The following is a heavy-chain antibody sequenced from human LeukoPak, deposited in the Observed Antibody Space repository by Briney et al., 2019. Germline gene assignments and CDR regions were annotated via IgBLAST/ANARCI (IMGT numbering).Heavy chain of an antibody. J-gene: IGHJ6*02. D-gene: IGHD3-22*01. CDR3: ARDGDTSGYYPYFYYDMDV. V-gene: IGHV4-59*01. Sequence: TSETLSLTCTVSGGSISGYYWSWIRQPPGKGLEWIGCISYSGNTNYNFSLKSRVTMSLDTSKNQFSLNLNSVTAADTAVYYCARDGDTSGYYPYFYYDMDVWGQGTTVTVSS. CDR2: ISYSGNT. CDR1: GGSISGYY.